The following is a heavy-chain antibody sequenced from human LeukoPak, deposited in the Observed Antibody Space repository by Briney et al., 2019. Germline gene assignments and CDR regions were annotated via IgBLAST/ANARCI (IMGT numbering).Heavy chain of an antibody. D-gene: IGHD5-12*01. CDR1: GFIFSQYS. Sequence: GSLRLSCAASGFIFSQYSMNWVRQAPGKGLEWVSHIRSSSETFYADSVKGRFTISRDNARNSLYLQMNNLRGEDTAIYYCARDAGNSGYGCDLWGQGTLVAVSS. J-gene: IGHJ5*02. CDR3: ARDAGNSGYGCDL. V-gene: IGHV3-48*01. CDR2: IRSSSET.